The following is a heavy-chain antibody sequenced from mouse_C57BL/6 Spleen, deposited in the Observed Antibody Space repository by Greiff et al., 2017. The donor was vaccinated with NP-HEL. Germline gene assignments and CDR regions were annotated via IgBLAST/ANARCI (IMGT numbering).Heavy chain of an antibody. CDR2: IDPSDSYT. V-gene: IGHV1-50*01. D-gene: IGHD2-3*01. J-gene: IGHJ1*03. CDR1: GYTFTSYW. Sequence: QVQLKQPGAELVKPGASVKLSCKASGYTFTSYWMQWVKQRPGQGLEWIGEIDPSDSYTNYNQKFKGKATLTVDTSSSTAYMQLSSLTSEDSAVYYCASRGHDRGYFDVWGTGTTVTVSS. CDR3: ASRGHDRGYFDV.